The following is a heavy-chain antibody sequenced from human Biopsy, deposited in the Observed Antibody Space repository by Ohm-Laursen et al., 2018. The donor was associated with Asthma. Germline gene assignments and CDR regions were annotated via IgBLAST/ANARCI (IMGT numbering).Heavy chain of an antibody. J-gene: IGHJ4*02. CDR1: GFTFRNFG. Sequence: SLRLSCAASGFTFRNFGMHWVRQAPGKGLEWVALISSDVREWYADSVKGRFIISRDNSKNTLDLQMNSLRGDDTAVYYCVRWRSGYPDHYSDFWGLGTLVTVSS. D-gene: IGHD2-21*01. CDR2: ISSDVRE. V-gene: IGHV3-30*03. CDR3: VRWRSGYPDHYSDF.